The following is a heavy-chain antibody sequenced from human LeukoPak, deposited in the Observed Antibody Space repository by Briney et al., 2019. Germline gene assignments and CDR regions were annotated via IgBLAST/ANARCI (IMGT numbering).Heavy chain of an antibody. D-gene: IGHD7-27*01. J-gene: IGHJ4*02. CDR1: GFPFSTYG. Sequence: QPGGSLRLSCEASGFPFSTYGIQWVRRAPGKGLEWVAVISYDGNNKYYGDSVKGRFTISRDNSKNSVYLQMDSLRVEDTAVYYCVRTGNGGFYDSWGQGILVTVSS. V-gene: IGHV3-30*03. CDR3: VRTGNGGFYDS. CDR2: ISYDGNNK.